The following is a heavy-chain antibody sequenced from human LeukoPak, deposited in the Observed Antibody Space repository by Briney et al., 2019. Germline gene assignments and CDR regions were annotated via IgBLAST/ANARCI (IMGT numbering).Heavy chain of an antibody. D-gene: IGHD3-3*01. CDR1: GFTFSSYG. V-gene: IGHV3-30*02. CDR2: IRYDGSNK. Sequence: GGSLRLSCAASGFTFSSYGTHWVRQAPGKGLEWVAFIRYDGSNKYYADSVKGRFTISRDNSKNTLYLQMNSLRAEDTAVYYCAKVLGSTFGVDLHDYWGQGTLVTVSS. J-gene: IGHJ4*02. CDR3: AKVLGSTFGVDLHDY.